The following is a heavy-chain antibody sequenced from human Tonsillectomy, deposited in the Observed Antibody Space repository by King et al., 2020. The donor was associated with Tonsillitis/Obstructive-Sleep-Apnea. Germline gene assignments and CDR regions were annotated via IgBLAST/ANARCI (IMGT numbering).Heavy chain of an antibody. CDR2: IKSKTDGGTT. Sequence: VQLVXSGGGLVKPGGSLXLSCXASGFXXRNAWMSWVRQAPGKGLEWVGRIKSKTDGGTTDYAAPVKGRFTISRDDSKNTLYLPXXXLKTEDTAGHSCTXXXXFDPWXXXTXXXVSS. CDR1: GFXXRNAW. V-gene: IGHV3-15*01. J-gene: IGHJ5*02. CDR3: TXXXXFDP.